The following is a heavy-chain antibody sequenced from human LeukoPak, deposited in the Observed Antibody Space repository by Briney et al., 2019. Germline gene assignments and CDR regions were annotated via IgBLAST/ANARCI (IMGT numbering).Heavy chain of an antibody. J-gene: IGHJ4*02. V-gene: IGHV3-73*01. CDR3: ARDPTSGTLYYFDY. D-gene: IGHD1-26*01. CDR2: IRSKANSYAT. Sequence: GGSLRLSCAASGFTFSGSAMHWVRQASGKGLEWVGRIRSKANSYATAYAASVKGRFTISRDDSKNTAYLQMNSLRAEDTAVYYCARDPTSGTLYYFDYWGQGTLVTVFS. CDR1: GFTFSGSA.